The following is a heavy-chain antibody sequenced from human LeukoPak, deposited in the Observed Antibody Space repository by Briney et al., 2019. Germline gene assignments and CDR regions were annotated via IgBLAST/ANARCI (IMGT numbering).Heavy chain of an antibody. V-gene: IGHV4-59*01. D-gene: IGHD2-15*01. Sequence: PSGTLSLTCTVSGGSISSYYWSWIRQPPGKGLEWIGYIYYGGSTVYNPSLKSRVTLSVDTSNNQFSLRRSSVTAADTAVYYCARDIGPKTGYCRGGSCYPAEGYFDYWGQGTLVTVSS. CDR1: GGSISSYY. CDR2: IYYGGST. J-gene: IGHJ4*02. CDR3: ARDIGPKTGYCRGGSCYPAEGYFDY.